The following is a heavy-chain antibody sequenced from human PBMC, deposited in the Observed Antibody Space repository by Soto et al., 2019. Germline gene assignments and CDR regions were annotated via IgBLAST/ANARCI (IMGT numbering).Heavy chain of an antibody. CDR3: ARDSGYDFWRQYYYYYGMDV. Sequence: GGSLRLSCAASGFTFSSYGMHGVRQAPGKGLEWVAVIWYDGSNKYYADSVKGRFTISRDNSKNTLYLQTNSLRAEDTAVYYCARDSGYDFWRQYYYYYGMDVWGQGTTVTVSS. CDR2: IWYDGSNK. CDR1: GFTFSSYG. V-gene: IGHV3-33*01. D-gene: IGHD3-3*01. J-gene: IGHJ6*02.